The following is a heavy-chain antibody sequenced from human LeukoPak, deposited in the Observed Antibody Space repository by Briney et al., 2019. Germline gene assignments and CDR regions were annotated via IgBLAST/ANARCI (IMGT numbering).Heavy chain of an antibody. V-gene: IGHV3-33*01. D-gene: IGHD3-10*01. CDR1: GFTFSSYG. Sequence: GGSLRLSCAASGFTFSSYGMHWVRQAPGKGLEWVAVIWYDGSKKYYADSVKGRFTISRDTSKNTLYLQMNSLRAEDTAVYYCASMVFDYWGQGTLVTVSS. J-gene: IGHJ4*02. CDR3: ASMVFDY. CDR2: IWYDGSKK.